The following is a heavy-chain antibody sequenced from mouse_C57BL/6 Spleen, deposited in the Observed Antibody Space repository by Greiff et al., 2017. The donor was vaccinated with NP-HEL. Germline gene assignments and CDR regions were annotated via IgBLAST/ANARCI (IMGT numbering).Heavy chain of an antibody. CDR3: AKSPDYYGSSYRYIDD. V-gene: IGHV2-5*01. J-gene: IGHJ1*03. CDR2: IWSGGST. Sequence: QVQLKESGPGLVQPSQSLSITCTVSGFSFTSYGVHWVRQSPGKGLEWLGVIWSGGSTDYNAAFMSRLSITKDNSKSTVFFNMNNLQADDTAIYSCAKSPDYYGSSYRYIDDWGTGTTVTVSS. D-gene: IGHD1-1*01. CDR1: GFSFTSYG.